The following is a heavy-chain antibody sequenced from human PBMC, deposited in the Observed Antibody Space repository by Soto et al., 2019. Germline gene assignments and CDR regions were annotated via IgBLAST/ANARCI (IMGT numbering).Heavy chain of an antibody. V-gene: IGHV6-1*01. J-gene: IGHJ5*01. CDR2: TYYRSRWHT. Sequence: QVQLQQSGPGLVKTSQTLSLTCAISGDSVSSNDATWDWIRQSPSRGLEWLGRTYYRSRWHTDYPVPLKSRITIHPDPSNSQLSLQLNSVPPDDTAVYYCVSLVGNSWLDSWGQGTLVTVSS. CDR3: VSLVGNSWLDS. CDR1: GDSVSSNDAT. D-gene: IGHD2-2*01.